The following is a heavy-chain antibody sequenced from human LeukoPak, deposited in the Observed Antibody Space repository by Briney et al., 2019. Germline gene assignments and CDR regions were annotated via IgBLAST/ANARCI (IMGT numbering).Heavy chain of an antibody. CDR1: GFTFSSYW. CDR2: ITSSGTTR. Sequence: QPGGSLRLSCAASGFTFSSYWMSWVSHAPGKGLEWLSYITSSGTTRYYADSVKGRFTISRDNAENSLYLQMNSLRDEDTAVYYCAREGCSGDRCYFNWGQGTLVTVSS. D-gene: IGHD2-15*01. CDR3: AREGCSGDRCYFN. J-gene: IGHJ4*02. V-gene: IGHV3-48*02.